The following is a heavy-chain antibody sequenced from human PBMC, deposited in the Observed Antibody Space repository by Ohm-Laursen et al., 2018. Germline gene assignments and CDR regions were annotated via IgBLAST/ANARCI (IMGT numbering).Heavy chain of an antibody. CDR3: ASRYNWNYVTAFDI. J-gene: IGHJ3*02. CDR2: IYSGGST. V-gene: IGHV3-66*01. Sequence: SLRLSCSASGFTVSSNYMSWVRQAPGKGLEWVSVIYSGGSTYYADSVKVRFTISRDNSKNTLYLQMNSLRAEDTAVYYCASRYNWNYVTAFDIWGQGTMVTVSS. D-gene: IGHD1-7*01. CDR1: GFTVSSNY.